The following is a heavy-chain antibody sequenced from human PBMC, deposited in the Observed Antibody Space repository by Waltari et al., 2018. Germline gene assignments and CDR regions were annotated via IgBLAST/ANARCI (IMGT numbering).Heavy chain of an antibody. D-gene: IGHD4-17*01. CDR2: FETEEGEE. Sequence: QVQLVQSEAEVMKPGASVKVSCKVSGNSITESPMHWVRQAPGKGLEWMGSFETEEGEETDTQGDLDRDTRTENRSTNTAYMEMSSLRLKDTAVYYCATGGDYDECALHYFRGVDVWGQGTTVIVAS. CDR1: GNSITESP. CDR3: ATGGDYDECALHYFRGVDV. J-gene: IGHJ6*01. V-gene: IGHV1-24*01.